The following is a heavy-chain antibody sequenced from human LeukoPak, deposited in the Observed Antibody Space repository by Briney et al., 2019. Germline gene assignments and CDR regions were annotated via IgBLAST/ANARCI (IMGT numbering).Heavy chain of an antibody. CDR1: GFTVSNAW. CDR2: IKQDGSEK. J-gene: IGHJ4*02. CDR3: ARDQDSSSWYDY. D-gene: IGHD6-13*01. V-gene: IGHV3-7*01. Sequence: GGSLRLSCVVSGFTVSNAWMSWVRQAPGKGLEWVANIKQDGSEKYYVDSVKGRFTISRDNAKNSLYLQMNSLRAEDTAVYYCARDQDSSSWYDYWGQGTLVTVSS.